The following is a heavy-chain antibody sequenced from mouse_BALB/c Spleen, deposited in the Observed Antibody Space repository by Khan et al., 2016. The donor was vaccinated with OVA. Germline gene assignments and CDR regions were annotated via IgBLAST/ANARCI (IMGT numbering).Heavy chain of an antibody. CDR3: ARNFYYYGSRNAMDY. J-gene: IGHJ4*01. V-gene: IGHV2-2*02. D-gene: IGHD1-1*01. CDR1: GFSLTSYG. CDR2: IWSGGST. Sequence: QVQLQQSGPGLVQPSQSLSITCTVSGFSLTSYGVHWVRQSPGKGLEWLGVIWSGGSTDYNAAFISRLSISKDDSKSQVFFKMNSLQANDTAIYYCARNFYYYGSRNAMDYWGQGTSVTVSS.